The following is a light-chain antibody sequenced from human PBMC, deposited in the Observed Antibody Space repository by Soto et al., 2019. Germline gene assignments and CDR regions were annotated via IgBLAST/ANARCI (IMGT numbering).Light chain of an antibody. CDR2: EGS. CDR3: CSYAGSSTV. CDR1: SSDVGSYNL. J-gene: IGLJ3*02. V-gene: IGLV2-23*01. Sequence: QSALTQPASVSGSTGQSITISCTGASSDVGSYNLVSWYQQQPGKAPKLMIYEGSKRPSGVSNRFSGSKSGNTASLTISGLQAEAEADYYCCSYAGSSTVFGGGTKLTVL.